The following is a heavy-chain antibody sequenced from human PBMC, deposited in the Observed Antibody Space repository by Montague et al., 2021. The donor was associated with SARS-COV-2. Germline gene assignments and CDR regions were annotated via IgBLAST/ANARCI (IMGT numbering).Heavy chain of an antibody. V-gene: IGHV4-39*07. Sequence: SETLSLTCTVSAGSLSSRSNYWGWIRQPPGMGLQWIGSVYSAGXTXYXXXXKSRVTISLDTSKNQFSLKLSSVTAADTAVYYCARDEYNRYWYKYWGQGALVTVSS. CDR3: ARDEYNRYWYKY. D-gene: IGHD2-8*02. CDR1: AGSLSSRSNY. CDR2: VYSAGXT. J-gene: IGHJ4*02.